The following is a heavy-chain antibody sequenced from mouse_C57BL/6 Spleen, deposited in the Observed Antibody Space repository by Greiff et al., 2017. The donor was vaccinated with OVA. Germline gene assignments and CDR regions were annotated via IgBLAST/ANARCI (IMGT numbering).Heavy chain of an antibody. V-gene: IGHV1-64*01. J-gene: IGHJ2*01. CDR2: IHPNSGST. Sequence: VQLQQPGAELVKPGASVKLSCKASGYTFTSYWMHWVKQRPGQGLEWIGMIHPNSGSTNYNEKFKSKATLTVDKSSSTAYMQLSSLTSADSAVLYCASSICYSSSCEDYWGQGTTLTVSS. CDR1: GYTFTSYW. CDR3: ASSICYSSSCEDY. D-gene: IGHD1-1*01.